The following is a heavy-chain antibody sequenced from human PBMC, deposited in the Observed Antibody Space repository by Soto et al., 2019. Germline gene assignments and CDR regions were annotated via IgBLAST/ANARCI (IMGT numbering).Heavy chain of an antibody. Sequence: QXQLQXXXAGLXXPSETLSLTCAVYGGSFSGYYWSWXRQXXXKGLEWIGEINHSGSTNYNPSLHSRXXXXXXXXXXXXXXXXXXXXXXXTAVDYCARGAKYYYGSGRLFDSWGQGTLVTVSS. CDR1: GGSFSGYY. CDR2: INHSGST. CDR3: ARGAKYYYGSGRLFDS. J-gene: IGHJ4*02. V-gene: IGHV4-34*01. D-gene: IGHD3-10*01.